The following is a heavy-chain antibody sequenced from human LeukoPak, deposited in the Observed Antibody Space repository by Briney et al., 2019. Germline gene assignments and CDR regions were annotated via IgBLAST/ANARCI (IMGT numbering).Heavy chain of an antibody. V-gene: IGHV4-59*11. Sequence: SETLSLSCTASGVSISSHYLSWIRQPPGKGLEWIGYIYYSGSTNYNPSLRSRVTISVDTSKNQFSLKLSSVTAADTAVYYCARDSAGQGYYYYYMDVWGKGTTVTVSS. CDR2: IYYSGST. CDR1: GVSISSHY. CDR3: ARDSAGQGYYYYYMDV. D-gene: IGHD2-15*01. J-gene: IGHJ6*03.